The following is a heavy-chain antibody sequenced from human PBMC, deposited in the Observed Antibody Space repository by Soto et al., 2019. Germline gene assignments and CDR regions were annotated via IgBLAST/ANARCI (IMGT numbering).Heavy chain of an antibody. CDR2: IYYSGST. J-gene: IGHJ4*02. CDR3: ARRRTYSNYGSIDY. V-gene: IGHV4-59*08. D-gene: IGHD4-4*01. Sequence: PSETLSLTCTVSGCSISSYYWSWIRQPPGKGLEWIGYIYYSGSTNYNPSLKSRVTISVDTSKNQFSLKLSSVTAADTAVYYCARRRTYSNYGSIDYWGQGTLVTVSS. CDR1: GCSISSYY.